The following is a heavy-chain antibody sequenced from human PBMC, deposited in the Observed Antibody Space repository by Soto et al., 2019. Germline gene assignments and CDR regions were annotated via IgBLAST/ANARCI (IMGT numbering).Heavy chain of an antibody. CDR3: ARLLLTFGGVIVYDAFDI. J-gene: IGHJ3*02. CDR2: IYPGDSDT. D-gene: IGHD3-16*02. Sequence: EVQLVQSGAEVKKPGESLKISCKGSGYSFTSYWIGWLRQMPGKGLEWMGIIYPGDSDTRYSPSFQGQVTISADKSISTAYLQWSSLKASDTAMYYCARLLLTFGGVIVYDAFDIWGQGTMVTVSS. V-gene: IGHV5-51*03. CDR1: GYSFTSYW.